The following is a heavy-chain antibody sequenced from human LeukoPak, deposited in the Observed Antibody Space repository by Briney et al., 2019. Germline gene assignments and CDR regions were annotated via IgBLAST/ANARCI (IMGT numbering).Heavy chain of an antibody. CDR3: ARDAQKGYEFRGWFDP. J-gene: IGHJ5*02. V-gene: IGHV1-2*02. Sequence: GASVKVSCKASGYTFTDYYIHWVRQAAGQGLEWMGWINPNSGGTKYGKKFQGRVKMTTNTSISTAYMAMSRLTSDDTAVYYFARDAQKGYEFRGWFDPWGQGALVTVSS. CDR1: GYTFTDYY. CDR2: INPNSGGT. D-gene: IGHD5-12*01.